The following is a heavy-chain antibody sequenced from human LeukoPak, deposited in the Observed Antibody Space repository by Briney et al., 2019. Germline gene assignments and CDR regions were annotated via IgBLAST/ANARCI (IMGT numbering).Heavy chain of an antibody. J-gene: IGHJ4*02. D-gene: IGHD1-7*01. CDR3: ARTLNWNYAYYFDF. V-gene: IGHV4-59*04. CDR1: DGSITSYY. CDR2: IYYSGNT. Sequence: SETLSLTCTVSDGSITSYYWSWIRQPPGKGLECIGNIYYSGNTHYNPSLKSRVTIFVDTSKNQFSLKLSSVTAADTAVYYCARTLNWNYAYYFDFWGQGTLVTVSS.